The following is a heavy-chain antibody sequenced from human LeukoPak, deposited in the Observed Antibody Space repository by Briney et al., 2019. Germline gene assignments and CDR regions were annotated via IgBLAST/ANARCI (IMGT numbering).Heavy chain of an antibody. CDR1: GFTFSSYE. CDR3: ASTETISGYYSFDY. Sequence: GGSLRLSCAASGFTFSSYEMNWVRQAPGKGVEWVSYISSSSSYRNYADSVKGRFTISRDNAKNSLYLKMNSLRAEDTAVYYCASTETISGYYSFDYWGQGTLVTVSS. D-gene: IGHD3-22*01. V-gene: IGHV3-48*03. J-gene: IGHJ4*02. CDR2: ISSSSSYR.